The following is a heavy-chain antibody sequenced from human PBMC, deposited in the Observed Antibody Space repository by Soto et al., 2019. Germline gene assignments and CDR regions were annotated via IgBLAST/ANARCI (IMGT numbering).Heavy chain of an antibody. V-gene: IGHV4-59*01. J-gene: IGHJ6*02. D-gene: IGHD3-3*01. CDR1: GGSISSYY. Sequence: SETLSLTCTVSGGSISSYYWSWIRQPPGKGLEWIGYIYYSGSTNYNPSLKSRVTISVDTSKNQFSLKLSSVTAADTAVYYCARERGTYYDFWSGSRYYYYGMDVWGQGTTVTVPS. CDR3: ARERGTYYDFWSGSRYYYYGMDV. CDR2: IYYSGST.